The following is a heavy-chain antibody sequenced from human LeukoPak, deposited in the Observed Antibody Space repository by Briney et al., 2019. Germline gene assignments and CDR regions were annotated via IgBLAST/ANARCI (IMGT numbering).Heavy chain of an antibody. CDR2: IYYTGTT. D-gene: IGHD3-22*01. CDR1: GGSISNYY. Sequence: PSETLSLTCTVSGGSISNYYCSWIRQPPGKGLEWIGYIYYTGTTYYNPSLKSRVTISVDTSKNQFSLKLSSVTAADTAVYYCARRYDNSDFYHWLDPWGQGTLVTVSS. J-gene: IGHJ5*02. V-gene: IGHV4-59*08. CDR3: ARRYDNSDFYHWLDP.